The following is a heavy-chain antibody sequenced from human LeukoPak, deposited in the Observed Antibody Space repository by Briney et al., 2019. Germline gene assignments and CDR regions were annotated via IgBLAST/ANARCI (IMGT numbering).Heavy chain of an antibody. CDR3: ARGGGYCSGGDCNYFDY. CDR1: GDSVSSNSAA. CDR2: TYYRSKWYN. V-gene: IGHV6-1*01. Sequence: SQTLSLTCAISGDSVSSNSAAWNWIRQSPSRGLEWLGRTYYRSKWYNDYAVSVKSRISINLDTSKTQFSLQLDSVTPEDTAVYYCARGGGYCSGGDCNYFDYWGQGTLVTVSS. J-gene: IGHJ4*02. D-gene: IGHD2-15*01.